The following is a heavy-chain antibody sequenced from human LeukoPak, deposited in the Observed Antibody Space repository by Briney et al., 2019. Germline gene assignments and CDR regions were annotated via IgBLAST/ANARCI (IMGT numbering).Heavy chain of an antibody. V-gene: IGHV4-59*01. CDR2: MYYTGDT. J-gene: IGHJ4*02. CDR3: AGSHSLGSNNDYYTPFDY. Sequence: SETLSLTCIVSGGSLSNYYWSWIRQPPGKGLEWIGYMYYTGDTNYNPSLKSRVTISVDTSKNQFSLKLSSVTAADTAVYYCAGSHSLGSNNDYYTPFDYWGQGSLVTVSS. CDR1: GGSLSNYY. D-gene: IGHD3-3*01.